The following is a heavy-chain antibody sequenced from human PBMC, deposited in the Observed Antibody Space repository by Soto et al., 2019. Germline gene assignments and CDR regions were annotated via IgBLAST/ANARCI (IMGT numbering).Heavy chain of an antibody. CDR3: ATNRAGRLPKSGYYYDGMDV. CDR1: CGSFSGYY. CDR2: IYHSGSS. D-gene: IGHD6-25*01. J-gene: IGHJ6*02. Sequence: SETLSITHAVYCGSFSGYYCRWIRQHPGTGLEWIGDIYHSGSSCYNPALKIRVTIPVDTSKKKFSLKLSYVTAADTAVYYCATNRAGRLPKSGYYYDGMDVCRQGTTVS. V-gene: IGHV4-34*01.